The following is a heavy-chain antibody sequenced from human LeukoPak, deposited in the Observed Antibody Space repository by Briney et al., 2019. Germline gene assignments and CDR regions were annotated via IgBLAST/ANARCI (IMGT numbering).Heavy chain of an antibody. CDR3: AREVIAAAENWFDP. J-gene: IGHJ5*02. CDR1: GYTFTGYY. V-gene: IGHV1-2*02. Sequence: ASVKVSCKASGYTFTGYYMHWVRQAPGQGLEWMGWINPNSGGTNYAQKFQGRVTMTRDTSISTAYMELSSLRSDDTAVYYCAREVIAAAENWFDPWGQGTLVTVSS. CDR2: INPNSGGT. D-gene: IGHD6-13*01.